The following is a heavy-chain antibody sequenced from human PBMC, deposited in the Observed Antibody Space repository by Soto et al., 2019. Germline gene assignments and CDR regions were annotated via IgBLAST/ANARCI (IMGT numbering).Heavy chain of an antibody. V-gene: IGHV1-69*13. CDR2: IIPIFGTA. CDR1: GGTFSIYA. CDR3: ARVGRSSWYSAPANLDLDY. Sequence: GASVKVSCKASGGTFSIYAIIWVRQAPGQGLEWMGGIIPIFGTANYAQKFQGRVTITADESTSTAYMELSSLRSEDTAVYYCARVGRSSWYSAPANLDLDYWGQGTLVTVSS. D-gene: IGHD6-13*01. J-gene: IGHJ4*02.